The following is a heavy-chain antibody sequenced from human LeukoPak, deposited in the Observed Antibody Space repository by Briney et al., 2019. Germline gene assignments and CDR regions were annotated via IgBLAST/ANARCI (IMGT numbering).Heavy chain of an antibody. Sequence: GGSLRLSCAASGFTFSSYWMNWVRQAPGKGLEWVANINGDGRDKYYVGSVRGRFSISRDNADNALYLQMNSLRGDDTALYYCARGVDSAIDWWGQGTLVTVSS. CDR3: ARGVDSAIDW. V-gene: IGHV3-7*01. D-gene: IGHD3-9*01. CDR1: GFTFSSYW. CDR2: INGDGRDK. J-gene: IGHJ4*02.